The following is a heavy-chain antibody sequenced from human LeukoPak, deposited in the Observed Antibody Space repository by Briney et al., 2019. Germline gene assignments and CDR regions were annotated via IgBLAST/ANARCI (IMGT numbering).Heavy chain of an antibody. D-gene: IGHD6-6*01. CDR1: GYTFTDYY. V-gene: IGHV1-2*02. CDR3: ARARWQLVPYFDS. J-gene: IGHJ4*02. CDR2: INPNSGGT. Sequence: ASVTVSCKASGYTFTDYYMHWVRQAPGQGLEWMGWINPNSGGTNFAQKFQGRVAMTRDTSISTAYLELGSLRSDDTAVYFCARARWQLVPYFDSWGQGTLATVSS.